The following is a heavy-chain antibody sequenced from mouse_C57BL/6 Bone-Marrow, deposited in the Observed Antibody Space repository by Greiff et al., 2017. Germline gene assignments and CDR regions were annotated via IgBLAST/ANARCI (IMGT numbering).Heavy chain of an antibody. V-gene: IGHV5-4*03. CDR1: GFTFSSYA. CDR3: ARGRGATVVATDFDY. D-gene: IGHD1-1*01. CDR2: ISDGGSYT. Sequence: EVKVVESGGGLVKPGGSLKLSCAASGFTFSSYAMSWVRQTPEKRLEWVATISDGGSYTYYPDNVKGRFTLSRDNAKNNLYLQMSHLKSEDTAMYYCARGRGATVVATDFDYWGQGTTLTVSS. J-gene: IGHJ2*01.